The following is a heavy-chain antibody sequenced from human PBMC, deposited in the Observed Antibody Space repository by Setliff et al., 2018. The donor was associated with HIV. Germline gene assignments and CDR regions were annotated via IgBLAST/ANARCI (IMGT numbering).Heavy chain of an antibody. CDR1: GGSFRGYY. D-gene: IGHD3-22*01. CDR3: SFNYYDSRDSYAP. J-gene: IGHJ5*02. Sequence: PSETLSLTCAVDGGSFRGYYWSWIRQSPGKGLEWIGEINQSGSTKYNPSLKSRVTISEDAPKNQVSLKLRSVTAADTAQYYCSFNYYDSRDSYAPWGQGAQVTVSS. CDR2: INQSGST. V-gene: IGHV4-34*01.